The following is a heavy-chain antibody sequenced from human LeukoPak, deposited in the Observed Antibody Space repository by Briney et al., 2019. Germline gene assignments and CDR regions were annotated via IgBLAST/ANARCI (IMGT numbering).Heavy chain of an antibody. V-gene: IGHV4-4*07. CDR1: GGSISNYY. J-gene: IGHJ4*02. CDR3: TTSYYDYVWGSYRYQKYYFDY. CDR2: IYTSGST. Sequence: PSETLSLTCSVSGGSISNYYWSWIRQPAGKGLEWIGRIYTSGSTKYNPSLKSRVTMSLDKSKNQFSLKLSSVIAADTAVYYCTTSYYDYVWGSYRYQKYYFDYWGQGTLVTVSS. D-gene: IGHD3-16*02.